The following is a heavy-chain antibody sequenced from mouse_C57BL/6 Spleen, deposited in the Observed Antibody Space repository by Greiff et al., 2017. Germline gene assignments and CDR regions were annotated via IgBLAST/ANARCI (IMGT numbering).Heavy chain of an antibody. CDR2: IYPRSGNT. CDR3: ARKDYYGSSLFFDY. V-gene: IGHV1-81*01. Sequence: QVQLQQSGAELARPGASVKLSCKASGYTFTSYGISWVKQRTGQGLEWIGEIYPRSGNTYYNEKFKGKATLTAGKSSSTAYMELRSLTSEDSAVYFCARKDYYGSSLFFDYWGQGTTLTVSS. J-gene: IGHJ2*01. CDR1: GYTFTSYG. D-gene: IGHD1-1*01.